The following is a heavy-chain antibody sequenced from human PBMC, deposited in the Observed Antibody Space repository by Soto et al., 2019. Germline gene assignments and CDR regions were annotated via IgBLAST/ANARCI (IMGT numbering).Heavy chain of an antibody. Sequence: QVQLVQSGAEVKKPGASVKVSCKASGYTFASYAISWMRQAPGQGLEWMGWISAYNGNTNYAQKLQGRVTITTDTSTSTAYMERRSLRSDDTAVYYCARDPPPPDYWGQGTLVTVSS. CDR3: ARDPPPPDY. CDR2: ISAYNGNT. CDR1: GYTFASYA. V-gene: IGHV1-18*01. J-gene: IGHJ4*02.